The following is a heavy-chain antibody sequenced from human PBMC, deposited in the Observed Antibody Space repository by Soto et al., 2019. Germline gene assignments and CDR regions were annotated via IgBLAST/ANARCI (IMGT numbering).Heavy chain of an antibody. J-gene: IGHJ6*02. Sequence: SETLSLTCTVSGGSISSSSYYWGWIRQPPGKGLEWIGSIHYSGSTYYNPSLKSRVTISVDTSKNQFSLKLSSVTAADTAVYYCARQWEELLWFGVRGGDGMDVWGQGTTVTVSS. CDR2: IHYSGST. D-gene: IGHD3-10*01. CDR3: ARQWEELLWFGVRGGDGMDV. CDR1: GGSISSSSYY. V-gene: IGHV4-39*01.